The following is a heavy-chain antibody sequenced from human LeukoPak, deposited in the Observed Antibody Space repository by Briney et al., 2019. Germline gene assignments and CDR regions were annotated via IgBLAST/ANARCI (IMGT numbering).Heavy chain of an antibody. Sequence: ASVKVSCKASGYTFTGYYMHWVRQAPGQGLEWMGWINPNSGGTNYAQKFQGRVTMTRDTSISTAYMELSRLRSDDTAVYYCARDLLGYCSSTSCNIDYWGQGTLVTVFS. CDR2: INPNSGGT. CDR3: ARDLLGYCSSTSCNIDY. J-gene: IGHJ4*02. D-gene: IGHD2-2*02. CDR1: GYTFTGYY. V-gene: IGHV1-2*02.